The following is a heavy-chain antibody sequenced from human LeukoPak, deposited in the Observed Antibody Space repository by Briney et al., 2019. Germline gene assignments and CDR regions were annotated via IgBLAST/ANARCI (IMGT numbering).Heavy chain of an antibody. D-gene: IGHD2-15*01. J-gene: IGHJ4*02. CDR1: GFTFSSYA. V-gene: IGHV3-23*01. CDR2: ITGSGGST. Sequence: GGSLRLSCAASGFTFSSYAMGWVRQAPGKGLEWVSLITGSGGSTFYADSVKGRFTISRDNSKSTLYLQMNSLRAEDTAVYYCARDSRDIARYFDFWGQGTLVTVSS. CDR3: ARDSRDIARYFDF.